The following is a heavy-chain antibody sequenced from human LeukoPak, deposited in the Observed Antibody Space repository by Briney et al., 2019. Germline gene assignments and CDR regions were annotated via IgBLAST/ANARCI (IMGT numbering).Heavy chain of an antibody. CDR2: IYHSGST. CDR3: ARALIPYCSGGSCYLDAFDI. J-gene: IGHJ3*02. D-gene: IGHD2-15*01. Sequence: SETLSLTCTVSGGSISSSSYYWGWIRQPPGKGLEWIGYIYHSGSTYYNPSLKSRVTISVDRSKNQLSLKLSSVTAADTAVYYCARALIPYCSGGSCYLDAFDIWGQGTMVTVSS. V-gene: IGHV4-39*07. CDR1: GGSISSSSYY.